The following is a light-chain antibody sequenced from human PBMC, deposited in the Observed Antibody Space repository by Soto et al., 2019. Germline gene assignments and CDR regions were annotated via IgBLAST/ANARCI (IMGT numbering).Light chain of an antibody. CDR1: QSISTY. J-gene: IGKJ1*01. V-gene: IGKV1-39*01. Sequence: IQMTQSPSSLSASVGDRVTITCRASQSISTYLNWYLQKPGQAPKLLIYAASNLQTGVPSRFSGSGSGTDFTLTISSLQPEDSATYYCPQSYSTPTFGQGTKVQIK. CDR2: AAS. CDR3: PQSYSTPT.